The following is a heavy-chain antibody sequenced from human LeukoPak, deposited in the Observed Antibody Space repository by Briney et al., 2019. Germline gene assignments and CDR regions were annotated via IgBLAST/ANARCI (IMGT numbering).Heavy chain of an antibody. CDR2: IKTDGSDK. CDR1: GFTFSNYW. Sequence: GGSLRLSCAASGFTFSNYWMSWVRQAPGKGPEWVGDIKTDGSDKYYVGSVKGRFTISRDNAKNSLYLQMNSLRAEDTAVYYCARVAYYDDAFDIWGQGTMVTVSS. CDR3: ARVAYYDDAFDI. J-gene: IGHJ3*02. D-gene: IGHD3-22*01. V-gene: IGHV3-7*01.